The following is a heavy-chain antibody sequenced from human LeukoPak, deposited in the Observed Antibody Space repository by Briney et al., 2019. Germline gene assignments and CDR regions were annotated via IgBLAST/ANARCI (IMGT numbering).Heavy chain of an antibody. CDR3: ATSFGPVIAAAGTGAD. CDR1: GFTFRSYA. CDR2: ISGSGSST. Sequence: GGSLRLSCTASGFTFRSYAMNWVRQAPGKGLEWVSVISGSGSSTYYADSVKGRFTISRDNSKNTLYLQMNSLRAEDTAVYYCATSFGPVIAAAGTGADWGQGTLVTVSS. D-gene: IGHD6-13*01. J-gene: IGHJ4*02. V-gene: IGHV3-23*01.